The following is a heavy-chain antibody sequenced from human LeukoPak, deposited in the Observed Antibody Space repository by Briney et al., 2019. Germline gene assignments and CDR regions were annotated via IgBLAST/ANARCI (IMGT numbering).Heavy chain of an antibody. Sequence: GGSLRLSCAASGFTFSSYWMHWVRQAPGKGLVWVSHINSDGSTTNYADSVKGRFPISRDNAKNTLYLQVNSLRVEDTAVYYCVREETTVTHFGMDVWGQGTTVTVSS. J-gene: IGHJ6*02. V-gene: IGHV3-74*01. CDR1: GFTFSSYW. CDR3: VREETTVTHFGMDV. CDR2: INSDGSTT. D-gene: IGHD4-17*01.